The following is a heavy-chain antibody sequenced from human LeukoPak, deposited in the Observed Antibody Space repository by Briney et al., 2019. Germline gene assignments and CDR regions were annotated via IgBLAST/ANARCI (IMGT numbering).Heavy chain of an antibody. Sequence: GGSLRLSCAASGLTFSSYTMSWVRQAPGKGLEWVSTITTSDGDTYYADSVKGRFTVSRDNSKNTLFLQMNSLRAEDTAVYYCAKDGGLWVSAHWGDSWGRGTLVTVSS. J-gene: IGHJ4*02. V-gene: IGHV3-23*01. CDR2: ITTSDGDT. CDR3: AKDGGLWVSAHWGDS. D-gene: IGHD7-27*01. CDR1: GLTFSSYT.